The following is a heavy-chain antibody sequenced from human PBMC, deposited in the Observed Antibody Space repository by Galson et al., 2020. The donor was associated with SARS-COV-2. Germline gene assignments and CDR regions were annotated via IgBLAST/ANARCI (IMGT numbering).Heavy chain of an antibody. D-gene: IGHD3-10*01. CDR2: IYTSGST. J-gene: IGHJ4*02. Sequence: SETLSLTCTVSGGSISSGNYYWSWIRQPAGKGLEWIGRIYTSGSTNYNPSLTSRVSISLDTSRNQFSLKLSSVTAADTAIYYCVRSMALDYWGQGILFTVSS. CDR3: VRSMALDY. V-gene: IGHV4-61*02. CDR1: GGSISSGNYY.